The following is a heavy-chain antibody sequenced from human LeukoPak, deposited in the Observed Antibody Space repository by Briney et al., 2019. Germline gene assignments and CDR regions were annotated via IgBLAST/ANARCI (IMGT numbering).Heavy chain of an antibody. CDR3: ARDSRGFWSGYSYYFDY. CDR1: GFTFSSYG. V-gene: IGHV3-30*03. D-gene: IGHD3-3*01. J-gene: IGHJ4*02. Sequence: GGSLRLSCAASGFTFSSYGMHWVRQAPGKGLEWVAVISYDGSNKYYADSVKGRFTISRDNSKNTLYLQMNSLRAEDTAVYYCARDSRGFWSGYSYYFDYWGQGTLVTVSS. CDR2: ISYDGSNK.